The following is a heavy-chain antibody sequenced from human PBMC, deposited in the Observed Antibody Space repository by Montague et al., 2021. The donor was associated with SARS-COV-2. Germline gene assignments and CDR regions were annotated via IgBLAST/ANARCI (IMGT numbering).Heavy chain of an antibody. D-gene: IGHD6-13*01. J-gene: IGHJ6*02. CDR3: ARVGRQQLVRLSGMDV. V-gene: IGHV4-39*07. CDR1: GGSISSSSYY. Sequence: SENLSLTCTVSGGSISSSSYYWGWIRQPPGKGLEWIGSIYYSGSTYYNPSLKSRVTISVDTSKNQSSLKLSSVTAADTAVYYCARVGRQQLVRLSGMDVWGQGTTVTVSS. CDR2: IYYSGST.